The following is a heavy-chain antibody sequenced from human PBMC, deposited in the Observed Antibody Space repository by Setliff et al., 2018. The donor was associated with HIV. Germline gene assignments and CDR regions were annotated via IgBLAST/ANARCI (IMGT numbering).Heavy chain of an antibody. CDR1: RFSFRSYW. D-gene: IGHD1-1*01. J-gene: IGHJ4*02. V-gene: IGHV3-23*01. CDR2: ISGSESGI. CDR3: ASARIPTGGTSTSFDY. Sequence: PGGSLRLSCAASRFSFRSYWMNWVRQAPGKGLEWVSSISGSESGISYADPVKGRFTISRDNSKNTLYLQVNSLRPEDTAVYHCASARIPTGGTSTSFDYWGQGTLVTVSS.